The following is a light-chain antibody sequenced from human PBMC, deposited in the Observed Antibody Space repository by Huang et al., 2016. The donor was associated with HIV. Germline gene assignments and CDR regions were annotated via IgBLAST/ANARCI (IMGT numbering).Light chain of an antibody. CDR1: QSVSSN. Sequence: EIVMTQSPATLSVSPGERATLSCRASQSVSSNLAWYQQKPGHAPGLLIYGASTRATGIPARFSGSWSGTEFTLTISSLQSEDFAVYYCQQYNNYARTFGQGTKVEIK. V-gene: IGKV3-15*01. CDR3: QQYNNYART. J-gene: IGKJ1*01. CDR2: GAS.